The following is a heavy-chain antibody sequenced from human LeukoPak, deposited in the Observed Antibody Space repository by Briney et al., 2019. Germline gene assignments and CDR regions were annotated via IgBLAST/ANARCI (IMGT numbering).Heavy chain of an antibody. Sequence: ESGPTLVNPTQTLTLTCTLSGYSLSTSGMCVSWIRQPPGKALEWLARIDWDDDEYYSTSLRTRLTISKDTSKHQVVLTMTNMDPVDTASYYCARPSSIAPRCYYNGMDVWGQGTTVTVSS. CDR2: IDWDDDE. CDR1: GYSLSTSGMC. V-gene: IGHV2-70*11. D-gene: IGHD6-6*01. CDR3: ARPSSIAPRCYYNGMDV. J-gene: IGHJ6*02.